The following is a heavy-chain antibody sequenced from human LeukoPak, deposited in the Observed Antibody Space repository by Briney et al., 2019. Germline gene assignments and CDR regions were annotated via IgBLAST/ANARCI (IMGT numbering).Heavy chain of an antibody. Sequence: GGSLRLSCAASGFTFSSYAMSWVRQAPGKGLEWVSAISSSGGSTYYADSVKGRFTISRDNSKNTLYLQMNSLRAEDTAVYYCARPSDQLLYSSAFDIWGQGTMVTVSS. V-gene: IGHV3-23*01. CDR2: ISSSGGST. CDR1: GFTFSSYA. J-gene: IGHJ3*02. CDR3: ARPSDQLLYSSAFDI. D-gene: IGHD2-2*02.